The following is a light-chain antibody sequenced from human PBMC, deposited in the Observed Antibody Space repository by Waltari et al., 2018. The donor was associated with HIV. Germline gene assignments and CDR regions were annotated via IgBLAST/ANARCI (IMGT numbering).Light chain of an antibody. CDR1: SGDVGGYNF. CDR2: NVS. V-gene: IGLV2-14*03. CDR3: SSYTSSGPRYVL. J-gene: IGLJ2*01. Sequence: SALTQPASVSGSPGQPITISCSGTSGDVGGYNFFSWYQKHPGKAPKLIIYNVSSRPSGVSIRFSGSRSANTASLTISGLQVEDEADYFCSSYTSSGPRYVLFGGGTRLTVL.